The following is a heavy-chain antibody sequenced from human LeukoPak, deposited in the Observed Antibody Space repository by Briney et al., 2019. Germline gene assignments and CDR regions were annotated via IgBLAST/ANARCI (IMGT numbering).Heavy chain of an antibody. V-gene: IGHV4-59*01. J-gene: IGHJ3*02. CDR1: GGSISSYY. CDR2: IYYSGST. CDR3: ARTDDSSGYYYDRIAFDI. Sequence: PSETLSLTCTASGGSISSYYWSWIRQPPGKGLEWIGYIYYSGSTNYNPSLKSRVTISVDTSKNQFSLKLSPVTAADTAVYYCARTDDSSGYYYDRIAFDIWGQGTMVTVSS. D-gene: IGHD3-22*01.